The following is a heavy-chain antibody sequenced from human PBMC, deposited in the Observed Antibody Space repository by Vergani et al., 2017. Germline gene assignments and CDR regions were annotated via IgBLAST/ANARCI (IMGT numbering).Heavy chain of an antibody. CDR1: GYTFTSYG. J-gene: IGHJ4*02. CDR3: ARDPSASRGYSGPYYFDY. Sequence: QVQLVQSGAEVKKPGASVKVSCKASGYTFTSYGFSWVRQAPGQGLEWMGWISTYNGNTNYAQKFQGRVTITADESTSTAYMELSSLRSEDTAVYYCARDPSASRGYSGPYYFDYWGQGTLVTVSS. V-gene: IGHV1-18*01. D-gene: IGHD5-12*01. CDR2: ISTYNGNT.